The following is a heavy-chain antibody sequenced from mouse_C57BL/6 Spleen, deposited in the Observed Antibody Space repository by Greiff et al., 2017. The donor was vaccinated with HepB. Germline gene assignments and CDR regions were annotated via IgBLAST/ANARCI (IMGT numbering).Heavy chain of an antibody. CDR3: ARSFPYYYGSSPYYAMDY. D-gene: IGHD1-1*01. CDR2: ISYSGST. CDR1: GYSITSDY. J-gene: IGHJ4*01. Sequence: EVKVVESGPGLAKPSQTLSLTCSVTGYSITSDYWNWIRKFPGNKLEYMGYISYSGSTYYNPSLKSRISITRDTSKNQYYLQLNSVTTEDTATYYCARSFPYYYGSSPYYAMDYWGQGTSVTVSS. V-gene: IGHV3-8*01.